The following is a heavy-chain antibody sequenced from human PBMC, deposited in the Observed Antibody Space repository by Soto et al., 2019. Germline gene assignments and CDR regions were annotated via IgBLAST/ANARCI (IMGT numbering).Heavy chain of an antibody. D-gene: IGHD3-10*01. CDR1: GDTFNFYS. J-gene: IGHJ4*02. V-gene: IGHV1-69*02. CDR3: ASSYGSGYRAFDY. Sequence: QVQLVQSGAEVKRPGSSVKVSCKASGDTFNFYSINWVRQAPGLGLEWMGRVNPIVSMSNYAQKFQARVTMTADTSTSTACMELSSLRSEDTAIYYCASSYGSGYRAFDYWGQGALVTVSS. CDR2: VNPIVSMS.